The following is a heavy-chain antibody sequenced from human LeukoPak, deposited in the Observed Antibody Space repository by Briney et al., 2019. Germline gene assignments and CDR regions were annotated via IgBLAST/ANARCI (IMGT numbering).Heavy chain of an antibody. CDR3: ARLYVSGSYSDY. CDR2: IYYSAYT. D-gene: IGHD3-10*01. V-gene: IGHV4-39*07. Sequence: SETLTLTCTVSGGSISSSSYYWGWKRQPPGKGLEWIGTIYYSAYTYSNPSLKSRVTISIDTYTNHFSLKLRCVTAADTASYSCARLYVSGSYSDYWGQGTLDTVSS. CDR1: GGSISSSSYY. J-gene: IGHJ4*02.